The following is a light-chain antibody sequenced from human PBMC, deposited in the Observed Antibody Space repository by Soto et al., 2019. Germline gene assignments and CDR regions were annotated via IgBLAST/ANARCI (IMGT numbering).Light chain of an antibody. J-gene: IGKJ1*01. V-gene: IGKV3-20*01. CDR1: RSVSSSY. Sequence: ERGLTQSPGTLSLSPGERATLSCRARRSVSSSYLAWYQQKPGQAPRLLIYGASSRATGIPDRFSGSGSGTDFTLTISRLEPEDFAVYYCQQYGSSLTWTFGQGTKVDIK. CDR3: QQYGSSLTWT. CDR2: GAS.